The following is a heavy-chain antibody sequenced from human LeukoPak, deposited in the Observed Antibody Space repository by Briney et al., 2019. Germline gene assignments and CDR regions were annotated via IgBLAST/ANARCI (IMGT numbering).Heavy chain of an antibody. CDR1: GFTFSNYW. CDR3: AIMTTYYDSSGYYPFQH. J-gene: IGHJ1*01. V-gene: IGHV3-7*01. CDR2: IGQDGSEK. D-gene: IGHD3-22*01. Sequence: GSLRLSCAASGFTFSNYWMTWVRQASGKGLEWVANIGQDGSEKNYVDSVKGRFTISRDNAKNSVYLQMNSLRDDDTAVYYCAIMTTYYDSSGYYPFQHWGQGTLVTVSS.